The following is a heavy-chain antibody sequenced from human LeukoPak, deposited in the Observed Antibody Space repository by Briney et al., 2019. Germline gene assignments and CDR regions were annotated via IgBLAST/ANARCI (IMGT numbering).Heavy chain of an antibody. CDR3: ARDLTYYYDSSEHPPAFDI. Sequence: GGSLRLSCAASGLTVSSNYMSWVRQAPGKGLECVSVIYSGGSTYYADSVKGRFTISRDNSKNTLYLQMNSLRAEDTAVYYCARDLTYYYDSSEHPPAFDIWGQGTMVTVSS. J-gene: IGHJ3*02. D-gene: IGHD3-22*01. CDR1: GLTVSSNY. V-gene: IGHV3-66*01. CDR2: IYSGGST.